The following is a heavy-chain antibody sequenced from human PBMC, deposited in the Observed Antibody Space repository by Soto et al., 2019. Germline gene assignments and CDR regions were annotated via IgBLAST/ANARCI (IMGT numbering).Heavy chain of an antibody. V-gene: IGHV2-5*02. D-gene: IGHD3-3*01. CDR3: AHRVLRTVFGLVTTTAIYVDF. Sequence: QITLNESGPTVVRPTETLTLTCRFSGFSLTTSGVGVGWIRQSPGKAPEWLALIYWDDDKRYSASLKSSLTITKDTSKNQVVLTVSDLDPTDTATYYCAHRVLRTVFGLVTTTAIYVDFWGQGTPVAVSS. J-gene: IGHJ4*02. CDR1: GFSLTTSGVG. CDR2: IYWDDDK.